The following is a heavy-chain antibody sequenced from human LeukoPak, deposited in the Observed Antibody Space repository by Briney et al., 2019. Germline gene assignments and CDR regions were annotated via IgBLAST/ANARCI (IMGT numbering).Heavy chain of an antibody. CDR3: AKDRSESLWEAHQDDDFDN. J-gene: IGHJ3*02. CDR1: GFTFDDYA. CDR2: IGWNSGSI. V-gene: IGHV3-9*01. D-gene: IGHD3-16*01. Sequence: PGRSLRLSCAASGFTFDDYAMHSVRHAPGKGLEFVSGIGWNSGSIGYADSVKGRFTISRDNAKNSLYLQMNSLRAEDTALYYCAKDRSESLWEAHQDDDFDNWGQGTMVTVSS.